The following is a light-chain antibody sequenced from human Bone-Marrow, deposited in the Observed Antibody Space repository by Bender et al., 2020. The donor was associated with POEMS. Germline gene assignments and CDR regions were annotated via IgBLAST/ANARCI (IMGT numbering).Light chain of an antibody. CDR1: NTNIFTYR. J-gene: IGLJ1*01. Sequence: QSVLTQPPSASGTPGQWVSISCSGSNTNIFTYRVNWYQHLPGTAPRLLIYSNKQRPSGISGRFPGSKSDNTASLTISGLQAEGEADYYWSSYTTSNSVGVFGTGTKVTVL. CDR2: SNK. CDR3: SSYTTSNSVGV. V-gene: IGLV1-44*01.